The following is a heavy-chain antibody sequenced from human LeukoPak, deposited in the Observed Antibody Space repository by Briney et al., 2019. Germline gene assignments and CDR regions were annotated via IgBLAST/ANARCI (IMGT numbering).Heavy chain of an antibody. D-gene: IGHD2-2*01. J-gene: IGHJ4*02. Sequence: SETLSLTCTVSGGSISSYYWSWIRQPPGKGLEWIGEINHSGSTNYNPSLKSRVTISVDTSKNQFSLKLSSVTAADTAVYYCARGRVVPAAEFDYWGQGTLVTVSS. CDR3: ARGRVVPAAEFDY. V-gene: IGHV4-34*01. CDR2: INHSGST. CDR1: GGSISSYY.